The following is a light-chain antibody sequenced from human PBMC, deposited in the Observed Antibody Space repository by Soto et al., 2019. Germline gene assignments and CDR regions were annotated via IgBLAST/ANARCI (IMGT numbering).Light chain of an antibody. CDR3: QQSYSSLVYN. Sequence: DIQMTQSPSSLSASVGDRVTITCRASQNIGTYLNWYQQKPGKAPTVLIYTASTLQSGVPSRFSGSGSGTDFTLTISSVQPEDSATYYCQQSYSSLVYNFGPGTKLEIK. V-gene: IGKV1-39*01. J-gene: IGKJ2*01. CDR2: TAS. CDR1: QNIGTY.